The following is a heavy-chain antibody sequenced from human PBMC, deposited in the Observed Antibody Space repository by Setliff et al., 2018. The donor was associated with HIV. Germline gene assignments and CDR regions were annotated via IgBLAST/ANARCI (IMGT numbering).Heavy chain of an antibody. CDR3: ARVGLTGWFDP. CDR1: GYSISSGYY. Sequence: SETLSLTCAVSGYSISSGYYWGWIQQPPGKGLEWIGSIYHSGSTYYNPSLKSRVTISVDTSKNQFSLKLSSVTAADTAVYYCARVGLTGWFDPWGQGTLVTVSS. V-gene: IGHV4-38-2*01. D-gene: IGHD1-26*01. CDR2: IYHSGST. J-gene: IGHJ5*02.